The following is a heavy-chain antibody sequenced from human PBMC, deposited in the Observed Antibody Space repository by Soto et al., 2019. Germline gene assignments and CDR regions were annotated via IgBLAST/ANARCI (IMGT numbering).Heavy chain of an antibody. D-gene: IGHD1-7*01. J-gene: IGHJ6*03. CDR1: GFTFSDYY. CDR3: AREKLELRYYYYYMDV. CDR2: ISSSGSTI. Sequence: QVRLVESGGGLVKPGGSLRLSCAASGFTFSDYYMSWIRQAPGKGLEWVSYISSSGSTIYYADSVKGRFTISRDNAKNSLYLQMNSLRAEDTAVYYCAREKLELRYYYYYMDVWGKGTTVTVSS. V-gene: IGHV3-11*01.